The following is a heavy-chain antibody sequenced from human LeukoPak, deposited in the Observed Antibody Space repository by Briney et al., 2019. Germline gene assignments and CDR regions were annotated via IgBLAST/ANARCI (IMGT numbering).Heavy chain of an antibody. CDR2: INHSGST. CDR1: GGSFSGYY. J-gene: IGHJ5*02. Sequence: PPETLSLTCAVYGGSFSGYYWSWIRQPPGKGLEWTGEINHSGSTNYNPSLKSRVTISVDTSKSQFSLKLSSVTAADTAVYYCASVIAAAGTPTRPNWFDPWGQGTLVTVSS. V-gene: IGHV4-34*01. D-gene: IGHD6-13*01. CDR3: ASVIAAAGTPTRPNWFDP.